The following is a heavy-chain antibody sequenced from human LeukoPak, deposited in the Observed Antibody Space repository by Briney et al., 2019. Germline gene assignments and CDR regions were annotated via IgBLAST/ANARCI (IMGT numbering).Heavy chain of an antibody. V-gene: IGHV3-30-3*01. CDR2: ISYDGSNK. J-gene: IGHJ4*02. D-gene: IGHD3-16*01. CDR3: ASPQALGGLDY. CDR1: GFTFSSYA. Sequence: GGSLRLSCAASGFTFSSYAMHWVRQAPGKGLEWVAVISYDGSNKYYADSVKGRFTISRDNSKNTLYLQMNSLRAEDTAVYYCASPQALGGLDYWGQGTLVTVSS.